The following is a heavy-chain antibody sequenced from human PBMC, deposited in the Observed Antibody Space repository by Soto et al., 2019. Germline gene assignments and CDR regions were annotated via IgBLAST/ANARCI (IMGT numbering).Heavy chain of an antibody. CDR2: ISSSSSTI. J-gene: IGHJ3*02. D-gene: IGHD2-15*01. V-gene: IGHV3-48*01. Sequence: PVGSLRLSCAASGFTFSSYSMNWVRQAPGKGLEWVSYISSSSSTIYYADSVKGRCTISRDNAKNSLYLQMNSLRAEDTAVYYCARAADIVVGLDAFDIWGQGTMVTVSS. CDR1: GFTFSSYS. CDR3: ARAADIVVGLDAFDI.